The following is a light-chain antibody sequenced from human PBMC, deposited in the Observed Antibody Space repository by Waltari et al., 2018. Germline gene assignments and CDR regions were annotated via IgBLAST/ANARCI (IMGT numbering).Light chain of an antibody. Sequence: DIQMSQSPSSLSASVGDRVTITCRASQGISSYLNWYQQRAGRAPNLLIYYANTLASGVPSRFSGSGSVTEFTLTISNLQPEDFATYYCQQGKSYPFTFGGGTKVEIK. J-gene: IGKJ4*01. CDR1: QGISSY. CDR3: QQGKSYPFT. CDR2: YAN. V-gene: IGKV1-9*01.